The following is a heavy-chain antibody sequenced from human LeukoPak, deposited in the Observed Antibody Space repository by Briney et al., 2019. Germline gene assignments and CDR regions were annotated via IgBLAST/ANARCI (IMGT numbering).Heavy chain of an antibody. J-gene: IGHJ4*02. CDR1: GYSISSGYY. CDR2: INHSGST. D-gene: IGHD3-22*01. Sequence: KPSETLSLTCTVSGYSISSGYYWGWVRQPPGKGLEWIGEINHSGSTNYNPSLKSRVTISVDTSKNQFSLKLSSVTAADTAVYYCARVASTYYYDSSGYYNYWGQGTLVTVSS. CDR3: ARVASTYYYDSSGYYNY. V-gene: IGHV4-38-2*02.